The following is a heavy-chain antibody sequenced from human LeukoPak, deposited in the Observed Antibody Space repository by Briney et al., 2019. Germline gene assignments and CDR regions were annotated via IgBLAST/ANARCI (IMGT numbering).Heavy chain of an antibody. V-gene: IGHV3-23*01. D-gene: IGHD3-9*01. CDR1: GFIFSSYS. CDR3: ARDPTLYYDILTGYYSFDY. Sequence: GGSLRLSCAASGFIFSSYSMSWVRQAPGKGLEWVSVITGSGGNTYYADSVKGRFTISRDNSKNTLYLQMNSLRAEDTAVYYCARDPTLYYDILTGYYSFDYWGQGTLVTVSS. CDR2: ITGSGGNT. J-gene: IGHJ4*02.